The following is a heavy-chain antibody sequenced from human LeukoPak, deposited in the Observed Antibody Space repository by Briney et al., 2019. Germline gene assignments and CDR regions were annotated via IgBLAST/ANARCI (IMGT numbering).Heavy chain of an antibody. Sequence: GGSLRLSCAVSGFSVSSNYMGGVGRAPGKGLEGVPVIYSGGRTYYGDSVKGRFTISRDNPKNTLYLQMNSLRVEETAVYYCASGTGYSYGYEWGYFDYWGQGTLVTVSS. V-gene: IGHV3-53*01. CDR1: GFSVSSNY. CDR3: ASGTGYSYGYEWGYFDY. CDR2: IYSGGRT. D-gene: IGHD5-18*01. J-gene: IGHJ4*02.